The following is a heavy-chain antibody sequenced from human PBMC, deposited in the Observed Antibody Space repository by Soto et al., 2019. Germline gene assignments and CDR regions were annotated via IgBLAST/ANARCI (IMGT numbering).Heavy chain of an antibody. CDR1: GGTFSSYA. CDR2: IIPIFGTA. CDR3: ASDKVGYYDSSGYYRVSVPPDYYYGMDV. D-gene: IGHD3-22*01. V-gene: IGHV1-69*01. J-gene: IGHJ6*02. Sequence: QVQLVQSGAEVKKPGSSVKVSCKASGGTFSSYAISWVRQAPGQGLEWMGGIIPIFGTANYAQKFQGRVTITADESTSTAHMELSSLRSEDTAVYYCASDKVGYYDSSGYYRVSVPPDYYYGMDVWGQGTTVTVSS.